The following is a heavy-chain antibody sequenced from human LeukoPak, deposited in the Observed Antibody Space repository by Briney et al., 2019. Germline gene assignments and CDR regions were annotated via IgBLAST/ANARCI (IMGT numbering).Heavy chain of an antibody. D-gene: IGHD6-19*01. CDR3: ARGGSLGY. J-gene: IGHJ4*02. Sequence: GGSLSLSCAASGFTFSSYEMNWVRQAPGKGLEWVSKISSSGSAIYYADSEKGRFTISRDNAKSTLYLQMNSLRVEDTAVYYCARGGSLGYWGQGTLVTVSS. V-gene: IGHV3-48*03. CDR2: ISSSGSAI. CDR1: GFTFSSYE.